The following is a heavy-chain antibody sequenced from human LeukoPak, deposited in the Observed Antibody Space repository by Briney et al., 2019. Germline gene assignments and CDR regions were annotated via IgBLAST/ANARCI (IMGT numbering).Heavy chain of an antibody. CDR2: ISSSSSYT. CDR1: GFTFSDYY. V-gene: IGHV3-11*06. J-gene: IGHJ4*02. CDR3: ARDFGSGYYHYFDY. D-gene: IGHD3-22*01. Sequence: KPGGSLRLSCAASGFTFSDYYMSWIRQAPGKGLEWVSYISSSSSYTNYADSVKGRFTISRDNAKNALYLQMNSLRAEDTAVYYCARDFGSGYYHYFDYWGQGTLVTVSS.